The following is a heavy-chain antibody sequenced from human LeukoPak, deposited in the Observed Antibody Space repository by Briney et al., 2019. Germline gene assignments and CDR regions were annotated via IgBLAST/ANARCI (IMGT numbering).Heavy chain of an antibody. Sequence: AETLSLTCTVAGGSISSSYYCGWIRQPPGQGLEWIGTIYYSGRTYYNPSVKSRVTISVDTSKNPFSLQLSSVTAADTAVYYCARLLYYYDSSVPRWAFDIWGQGTMVTVSS. CDR2: IYYSGRT. CDR1: GGSISSSYY. V-gene: IGHV4-39*01. J-gene: IGHJ3*02. D-gene: IGHD3-22*01. CDR3: ARLLYYYDSSVPRWAFDI.